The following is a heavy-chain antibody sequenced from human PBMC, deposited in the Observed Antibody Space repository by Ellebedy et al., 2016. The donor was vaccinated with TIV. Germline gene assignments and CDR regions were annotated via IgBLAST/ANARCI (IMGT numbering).Heavy chain of an antibody. Sequence: GGPLRLSXAASGFTFSNYAMSWVRQAPGKGLEWVSAITGIGTSTYYADSVKGRFTISRDNSKNTLSLQMNSLRADDTAIYYCAKPMGPGGRFDAFDIWGQGTLVTVSS. CDR2: ITGIGTST. V-gene: IGHV3-23*01. CDR3: AKPMGPGGRFDAFDI. D-gene: IGHD3-16*01. CDR1: GFTFSNYA. J-gene: IGHJ3*02.